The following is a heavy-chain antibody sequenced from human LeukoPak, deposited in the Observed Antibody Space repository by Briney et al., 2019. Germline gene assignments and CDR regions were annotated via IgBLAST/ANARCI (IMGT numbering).Heavy chain of an antibody. CDR2: IYYSGST. V-gene: IGHV4-39*01. D-gene: IGHD6-13*01. J-gene: IGHJ1*01. CDR1: GGSISSSSYY. CDR3: ARHGGYSSPYLH. Sequence: SETLSLTCTVSGGSISSSSYYWGWIRQPPGKGLEWIGSIYYSGSTYYNPSLKSRVTISVDTSKNQFSLKLSSVTAADTAVYYCARHGGYSSPYLHWGQGTLVTVSS.